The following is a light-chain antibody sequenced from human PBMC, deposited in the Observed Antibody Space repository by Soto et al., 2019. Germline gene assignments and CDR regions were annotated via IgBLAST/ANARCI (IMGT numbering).Light chain of an antibody. Sequence: DIQMTQSPSSLSASVGDRDTITSRASQSISSYLNWYQQKPGKAPKLLIYAASSLQSGVPSRFSGSGSGTDFTLTISSLQPEAFEPYCCQQSYSTRITFGQGTRLEIK. CDR1: QSISSY. CDR2: AAS. J-gene: IGKJ5*01. CDR3: QQSYSTRIT. V-gene: IGKV1-39*01.